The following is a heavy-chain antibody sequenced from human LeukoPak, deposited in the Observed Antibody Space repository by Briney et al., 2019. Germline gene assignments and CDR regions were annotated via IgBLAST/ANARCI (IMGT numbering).Heavy chain of an antibody. CDR2: IKQDGGEK. J-gene: IGHJ4*02. CDR1: GFNFSSYW. D-gene: IGHD3-9*01. V-gene: IGHV3-7*03. CDR3: AEDPILTGFYNDGR. Sequence: GGSLRLSCAASGFNFSSYWMSWVRQAPGKGLEWVANIKQDGGEKYYVDSVKDRFTISRDNAKKSVILQMNSLRAEDTARYFCAEDPILTGFYNDGRWGQGTLVIVSS.